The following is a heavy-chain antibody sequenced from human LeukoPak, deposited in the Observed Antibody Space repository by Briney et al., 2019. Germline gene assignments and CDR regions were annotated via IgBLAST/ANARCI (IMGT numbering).Heavy chain of an antibody. CDR3: ARAPSEIGGYYPEYFRH. J-gene: IGHJ1*01. V-gene: IGHV3-74*01. CDR1: GFTFSTYW. CDR2: IKSDGST. D-gene: IGHD3-22*01. Sequence: PTGGSLRLSCAASGFTFSTYWMHWVRQAPGKGLVWVSRIKSDGSTNYADSVKGRFTISRDNAKNTVSLQMNSLRPEDTGVYYCARAPSEIGGYYPEYFRHWSQGTLVTVSS.